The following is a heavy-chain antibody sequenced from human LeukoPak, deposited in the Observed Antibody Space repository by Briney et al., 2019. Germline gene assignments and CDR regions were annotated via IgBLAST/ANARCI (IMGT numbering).Heavy chain of an antibody. CDR3: AREIFAYSSGWYWFDP. CDR2: IHYSGST. J-gene: IGHJ5*02. V-gene: IGHV4-59*01. D-gene: IGHD6-19*01. Sequence: SETLSLTCTDSGGSISSYYWSWIRHPPGKGLEWIGYIHYSGSTNYNPSLKSRVTISVDTSKNQFSLKLSSVTAADTAVYYCAREIFAYSSGWYWFDPWGQGTLVTVSS. CDR1: GGSISSYY.